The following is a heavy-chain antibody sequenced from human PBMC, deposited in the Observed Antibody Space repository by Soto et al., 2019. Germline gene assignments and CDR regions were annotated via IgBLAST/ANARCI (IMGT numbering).Heavy chain of an antibody. D-gene: IGHD6-6*01. Sequence: SETLSLTCAVYGGSFSGYYWSWIRQPPGKGLEWIGEINHSGSTNYNPSLKSRVTISVDTSKNQFSLKLSSVTAADTAVYYCASASIAARYFDYWGQGTLVIVSS. J-gene: IGHJ4*02. CDR1: GGSFSGYY. CDR3: ASASIAARYFDY. V-gene: IGHV4-34*01. CDR2: INHSGST.